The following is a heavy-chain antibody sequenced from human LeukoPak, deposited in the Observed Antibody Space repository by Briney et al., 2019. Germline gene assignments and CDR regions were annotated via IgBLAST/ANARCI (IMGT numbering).Heavy chain of an antibody. Sequence: PGGSLRLSCVASGFTFSSYAMHWVRQAPGKGLEWVAVISYDGSNKYYADSVKGRFTISRDNSKNTLYLQMNSLRAEDTAVYYCASGYSSGWYYQDYWGQGTLVTVSS. J-gene: IGHJ4*02. CDR1: GFTFSSYA. CDR3: ASGYSSGWYYQDY. D-gene: IGHD6-19*01. CDR2: ISYDGSNK. V-gene: IGHV3-30-3*01.